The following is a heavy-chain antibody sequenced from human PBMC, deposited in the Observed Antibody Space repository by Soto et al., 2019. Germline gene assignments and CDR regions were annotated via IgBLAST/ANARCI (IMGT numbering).Heavy chain of an antibody. CDR1: GGSISSGGYY. V-gene: IGHV4-31*03. J-gene: IGHJ4*02. CDR2: IYYSGST. D-gene: IGHD2-2*01. CDR3: ARAYQLPTSRSYYFDY. Sequence: SETLSLTCTVSGGSISSGGYYWSWIRQHPGKGLEWIGYIYYSGSTYYNPSLKSRVTISVDTSKNQFSLKLSSVTAADTAVYYCARAYQLPTSRSYYFDYWGQGTLVTVSS.